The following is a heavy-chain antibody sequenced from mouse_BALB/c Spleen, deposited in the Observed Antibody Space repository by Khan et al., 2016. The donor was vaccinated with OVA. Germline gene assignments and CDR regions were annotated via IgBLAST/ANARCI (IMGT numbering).Heavy chain of an antibody. CDR3: ARHNFGPFAY. D-gene: IGHD1-3*01. J-gene: IGHJ3*01. CDR2: INSDGAYT. CDR1: GFTFSSYA. V-gene: IGHV5-9-3*01. Sequence: EVQLVESGGGLVKPGGSLKLSCAASGFTFSSYAVSWVRQTPEKRLEWVATINSDGAYTYFPDSVQGRFTISRDNAMNTLYLQMISLRSEDTAMYYCARHNFGPFAYWGQGTLVTVSA.